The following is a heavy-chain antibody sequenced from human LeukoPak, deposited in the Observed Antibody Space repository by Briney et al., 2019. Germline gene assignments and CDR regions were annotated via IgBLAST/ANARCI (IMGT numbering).Heavy chain of an antibody. CDR1: VYTFISYD. CDR2: MNPNSGNT. J-gene: IGHJ6*03. D-gene: IGHD2-2*01. CDR3: ARTESVDCSSTSCSYYCYYYSMDV. V-gene: IGHV1-8*01. Sequence: GASVKVSCKGSVYTFISYDLNWVRQATGQGLEWMGWMNPNSGNTGYAQKFQGRVTMTRNTSISTAYMELSSLRSEDTAVYYCARTESVDCSSTSCSYYCYYYSMDVWGKGTTVTVSS.